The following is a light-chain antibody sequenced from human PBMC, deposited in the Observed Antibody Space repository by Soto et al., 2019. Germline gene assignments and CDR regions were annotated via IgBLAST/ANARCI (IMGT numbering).Light chain of an antibody. CDR3: AAWDDSLKRV. J-gene: IGLJ2*01. CDR1: SSNIGSNS. CDR2: SNN. V-gene: IGLV1-44*01. Sequence: QSVLTQPPSASGTPGQRVTISYSGRSSNIGSNSVNWYLQLPGTAPKLLIYSNNQRPSGVPDRFSGSKSGTSASLAISGLQSEDEADYYCAAWDDSLKRVFGGGTKLTVL.